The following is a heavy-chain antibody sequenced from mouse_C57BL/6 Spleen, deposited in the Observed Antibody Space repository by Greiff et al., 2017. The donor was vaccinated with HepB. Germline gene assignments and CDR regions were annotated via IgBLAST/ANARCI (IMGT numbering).Heavy chain of an antibody. D-gene: IGHD4-1*01. CDR2: IYPGSGNT. Sequence: QVQLKESGAELVRPGASVKLSCKASGYTFTDYYINWVKQRPGQGLEWIARIYPGSGNTYYNEKFKGKATLTAEKSSSTAYMQLSSLTSEDSAVYFCARDWYLDYWGQGTTLTVSS. CDR1: GYTFTDYY. CDR3: ARDWYLDY. V-gene: IGHV1-76*01. J-gene: IGHJ2*01.